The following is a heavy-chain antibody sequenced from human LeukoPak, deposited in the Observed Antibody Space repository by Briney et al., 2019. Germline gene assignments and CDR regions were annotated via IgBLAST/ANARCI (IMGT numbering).Heavy chain of an antibody. CDR2: INHSGST. V-gene: IGHV4-34*01. CDR3: ARGPGKKWFGELLRMVYFDY. Sequence: NASETLSLTCAVYGGSFSGYYWSWIRQPPGKGLEWIGEINHSGSTNYNPSLKSRVTISVDTSKNQFSLKLSSVTAADTAVYYCARGPGKKWFGELLRMVYFDYWGQGTLVTVSS. D-gene: IGHD3-10*01. CDR1: GGSFSGYY. J-gene: IGHJ4*02.